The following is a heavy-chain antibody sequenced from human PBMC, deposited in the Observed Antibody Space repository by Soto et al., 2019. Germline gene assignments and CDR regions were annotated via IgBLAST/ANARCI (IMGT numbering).Heavy chain of an antibody. CDR3: ARAELVQDYYYGMDV. V-gene: IGHV6-1*01. J-gene: IGHJ6*02. CDR1: GDSVYSSSAA. CDR2: TYYRSKWYN. Sequence: PTLSLTCAISGDSVYSSSAALNWLRQSPSRGLEWLGRTYYRSKWYNDYAVSVKSRITINPDTSKNQFSLQLNSVTPEDTAVYYCARAELVQDYYYGMDVWGQGTTVTVSS. D-gene: IGHD6-13*01.